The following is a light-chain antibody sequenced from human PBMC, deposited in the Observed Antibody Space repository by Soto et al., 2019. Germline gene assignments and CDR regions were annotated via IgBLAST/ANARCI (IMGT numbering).Light chain of an antibody. V-gene: IGKV3-15*01. J-gene: IGKJ3*01. CDR1: QSNSSN. CDR3: QQYNNWPPG. CDR2: GAS. Sequence: EIVMTQSPATQSVSPGERATLSCRASQSNSSNLAWYQQKPGQAPRLLIYGASTRATGIPARFSGSGSGTEFTLTISSLQSEDFAVYYCQQYNNWPPGFGPGTKVDIK.